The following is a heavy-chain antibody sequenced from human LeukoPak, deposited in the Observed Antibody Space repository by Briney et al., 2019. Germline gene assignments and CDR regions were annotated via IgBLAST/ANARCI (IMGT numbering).Heavy chain of an antibody. CDR1: GGSFSGYY. CDR2: INHSGST. V-gene: IGHV4-34*01. CDR3: ARGRSYYDMAYYMDV. J-gene: IGHJ6*03. D-gene: IGHD3-22*01. Sequence: SETLSLTCAVYGGSFSGYYWSWIRQPPGKGLEWIGEINHSGSTNYNPSLKSRVTISVDTSKNQFSLKLSSVTAADTAVYYCARGRSYYDMAYYMDVWGKGTTVTVSS.